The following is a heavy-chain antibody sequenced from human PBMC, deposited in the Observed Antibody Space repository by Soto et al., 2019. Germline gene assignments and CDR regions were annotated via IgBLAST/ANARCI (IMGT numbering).Heavy chain of an antibody. D-gene: IGHD3-22*01. Sequence: QVQLVESGGGVVQPGRSLRLTCAASGFTFSSNGMHWVRQPPGKGLEWVALIAYDGSKTYYGDSVRGQFTISRDNSENTLFLQMNSLRAEDTAVYYCARWVGGSMFDNSGKYDSWGQGTLVTVSS. CDR2: IAYDGSKT. J-gene: IGHJ5*01. CDR1: GFTFSSNG. CDR3: ARWVGGSMFDNSGKYDS. V-gene: IGHV3-30*03.